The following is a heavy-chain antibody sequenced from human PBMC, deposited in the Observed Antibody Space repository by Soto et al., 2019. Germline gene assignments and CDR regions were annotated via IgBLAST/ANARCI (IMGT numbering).Heavy chain of an antibody. V-gene: IGHV3-23*01. D-gene: IGHD4-17*01. CDR2: LSSSGGST. CDR1: WFTCITYA. J-gene: IGHJ3*02. Sequence: GGSMRLSCASSWFTCITYAMSWVRQAPGKGLEWVSALSSSGGSTYYADSVKGRFTISRDNSMNALYLQMNSLRIEDTDVYYCAHPRGYGVFDAYDIWGQGTMVTVSS. CDR3: AHPRGYGVFDAYDI.